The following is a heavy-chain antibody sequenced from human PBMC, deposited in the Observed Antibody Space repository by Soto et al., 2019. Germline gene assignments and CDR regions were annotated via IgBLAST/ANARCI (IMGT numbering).Heavy chain of an antibody. V-gene: IGHV1-46*01. D-gene: IGHD5-18*01. CDR3: ARSAYVDTAMVIGDY. CDR1: GYTFTSYY. CDR2: INPSGGST. Sequence: ASVKVSCKASGYTFTSYYMHWVRQAPGQGLEWMGIINPSGGSTSYAQKFQGRVTMTRDTSTSTVYMELSSLRSEDTAVYYCARSAYVDTAMVIGDYWGQGTLVTVS. J-gene: IGHJ4*02.